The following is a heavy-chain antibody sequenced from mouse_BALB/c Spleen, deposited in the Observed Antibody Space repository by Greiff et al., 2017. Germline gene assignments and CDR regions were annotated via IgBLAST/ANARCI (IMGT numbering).Heavy chain of an antibody. J-gene: IGHJ4*01. Sequence: QVHVKQSGAELVRPGVSVKISCKGSGYTFTDYAMHWVKQSHAKSLEWIGVISTYYGDASYNQKFKGKATMTVDKSSSTAYMELARLTSEDSAIYYCASYGNYGYYAMDYWGQGTSVTVSS. CDR2: ISTYYGDA. D-gene: IGHD2-1*01. CDR1: GYTFTDYA. V-gene: IGHV1S137*01. CDR3: ASYGNYGYYAMDY.